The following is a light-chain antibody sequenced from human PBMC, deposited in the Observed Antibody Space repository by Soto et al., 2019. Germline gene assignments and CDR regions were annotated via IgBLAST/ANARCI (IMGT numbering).Light chain of an antibody. CDR1: SSDVGGYNY. CDR2: EVS. V-gene: IGLV2-8*01. Sequence: QSALTQPPSASGSPGQSVTISCTGTSSDVGGYNYVSWYQQEPGKAPKLMIYEVSKRPSGVPDRFSGSKSGNTASLTVSGLQAEDEADYYCSSYAGSYTGVFGGGTKLTVL. J-gene: IGLJ3*02. CDR3: SSYAGSYTGV.